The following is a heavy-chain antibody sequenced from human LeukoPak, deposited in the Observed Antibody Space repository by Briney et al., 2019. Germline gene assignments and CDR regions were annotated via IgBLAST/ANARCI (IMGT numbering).Heavy chain of an antibody. Sequence: ASVTVSCTASGGTFSSYAISWVRPAPGQGLEWMGRIIPILGIANYAQKFQGRVTITADKTTSTAYVELSSLRSEDTAVYYCASKDGGYGNGDYWGQGTLVTVSS. CDR1: GGTFSSYA. CDR3: ASKDGGYGNGDY. D-gene: IGHD5-12*01. J-gene: IGHJ4*02. V-gene: IGHV1-69*04. CDR2: IIPILGIA.